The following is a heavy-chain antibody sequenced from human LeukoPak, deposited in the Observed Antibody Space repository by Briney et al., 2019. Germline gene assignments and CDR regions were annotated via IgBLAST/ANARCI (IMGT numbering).Heavy chain of an antibody. V-gene: IGHV1-8*02. J-gene: IGHJ5*02. CDR1: GDTFTSYD. Sequence: ASVKVSSKASGDTFTSYDINGVRQATGQGGEGMGWMNPNSGNTGYSQKFQGRVPLTRNPSISTAYMELSSLRSQDPAVYFRARSGSTLISWFAPWGQGTLVTVSS. D-gene: IGHD2-2*01. CDR3: ARSGSTLISWFAP. CDR2: MNPNSGNT.